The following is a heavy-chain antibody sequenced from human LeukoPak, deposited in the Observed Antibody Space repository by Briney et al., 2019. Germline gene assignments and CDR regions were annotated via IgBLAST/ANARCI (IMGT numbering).Heavy chain of an antibody. V-gene: IGHV3-7*03. CDR3: ARDRHYDFWSGYYTPFNS. CDR1: GFTFSNYW. Sequence: GGSLRLSCTASGFTFSNYWMSWVRQAPGKGLEWVANMKQDGSEQYYVDSMKGRFTISRDNAKNSLYLQINSLRAENTAVYYCARDRHYDFWSGYYTPFNSWGQGTLVTVSS. J-gene: IGHJ4*02. D-gene: IGHD3-3*01. CDR2: MKQDGSEQ.